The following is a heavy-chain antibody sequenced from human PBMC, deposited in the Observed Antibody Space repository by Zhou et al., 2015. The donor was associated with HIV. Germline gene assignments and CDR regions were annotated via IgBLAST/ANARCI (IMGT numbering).Heavy chain of an antibody. CDR3: ARGVEWLSISLQLMYFEY. CDR1: GFTFSSYS. J-gene: IGHJ4*02. Sequence: EVQLVESGGGLVKPGGSLRLSCAASGFTFSSYSMNWVRQAPGKGLEWVSSISTSSTYIYYADSVKGRFTISRDNAKNSLYLEMNSLRAEDTAVYYCARGVEWLSISLQLMYFEYWGPGTLATVSS. D-gene: IGHD3-3*01. V-gene: IGHV3-21*01. CDR2: ISTSSTYI.